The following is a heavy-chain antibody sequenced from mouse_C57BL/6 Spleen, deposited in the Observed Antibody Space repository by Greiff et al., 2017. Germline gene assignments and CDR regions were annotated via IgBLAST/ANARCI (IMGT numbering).Heavy chain of an antibody. D-gene: IGHD1-1*01. CDR1: GYTFTSYW. V-gene: IGHV1-55*01. Sequence: QVHVKQPGAELVKPGASVKMSCKASGYTFTSYWITWVKQRPGQGLEWIGDIYPGSGSTNYNEKFKSKATLTVDTSSSTAYMQLSSLTSEDSAVYYCARSDYGSSSRYWGQGTTLTVSS. CDR3: ARSDYGSSSRY. CDR2: IYPGSGST. J-gene: IGHJ2*01.